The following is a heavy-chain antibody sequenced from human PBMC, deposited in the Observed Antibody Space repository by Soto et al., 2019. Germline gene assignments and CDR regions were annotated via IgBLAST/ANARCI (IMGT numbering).Heavy chain of an antibody. J-gene: IGHJ4*02. D-gene: IGHD1-1*01. CDR2: ISVHNGNT. CDR3: ARGRYGDY. CDR1: GYAFTTYG. Sequence: QVHLVQSGAEVKKPGASVKVSCQGSGYAFTTYGITWVRQAPGQGLEWMGWISVHNGNTNYAQKLQGRVTVTRDTSTSTAYMELRSLRYDDTAVYYFARGRYGDYWGQGDLVTVSS. V-gene: IGHV1-18*01.